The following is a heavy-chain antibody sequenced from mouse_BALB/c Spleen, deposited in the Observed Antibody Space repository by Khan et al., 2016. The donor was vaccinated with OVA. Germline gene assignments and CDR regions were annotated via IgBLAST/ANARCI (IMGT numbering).Heavy chain of an antibody. Sequence: VQLKQSGPELMKPGASVKISCKASGCSFTSYYMHWVKQSHGKSLEWIGYIDPFNGGTSYNQKFKGKATLTVDKSSSTAYMHLSSLTSEDSAVYYCARSDGYFDYWGQGTTLTGSS. J-gene: IGHJ2*01. CDR3: ARSDGYFDY. CDR1: GCSFTSYY. V-gene: IGHV1S135*01. CDR2: IDPFNGGT.